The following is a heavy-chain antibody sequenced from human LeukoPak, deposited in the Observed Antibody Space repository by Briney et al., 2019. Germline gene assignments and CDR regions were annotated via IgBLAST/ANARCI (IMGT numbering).Heavy chain of an antibody. CDR2: ISSSSSYI. V-gene: IGHV3-21*01. J-gene: IGHJ4*02. CDR1: GFTFSSYS. D-gene: IGHD1-26*01. CDR3: ARGGNGDFDY. Sequence: GGSLRLSCAASGFTFSSYSMNWVRQAPGKGLEWVSSISSSSSYIYYADSVKGRFTISRDNAKNSLYLQMDSLRAEDTAVYYCARGGNGDFDYWGQGTLVTVSS.